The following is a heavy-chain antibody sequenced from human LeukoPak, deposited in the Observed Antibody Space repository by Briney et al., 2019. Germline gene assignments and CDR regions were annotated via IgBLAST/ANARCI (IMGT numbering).Heavy chain of an antibody. Sequence: LPGRSLRLSCAASGFTFSSYWMHWVRQVPGKGLVWVARINPGGSSITYADSVKGRFTISRDNAKNTLYLQMDSLRAEDTGVYYCARSNQADDYWGQGTLVTVSP. CDR3: ARSNQADDY. J-gene: IGHJ4*02. V-gene: IGHV3-74*01. CDR2: INPGGSSI. D-gene: IGHD1-14*01. CDR1: GFTFSSYW.